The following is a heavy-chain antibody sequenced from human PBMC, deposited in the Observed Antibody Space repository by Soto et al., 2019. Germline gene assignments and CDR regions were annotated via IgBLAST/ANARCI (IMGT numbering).Heavy chain of an antibody. CDR1: GVSVSSYY. D-gene: IGHD1-26*01. CDR3: ARRYGGNFDY. V-gene: IGHV4-59*02. Sequence: SETLSLTCTVSGVSVSSYYWSWIRQPPGKGLEWIGYIYYSGSTNYNPSLKSRVTISVDTSKNQFSLKLSSVTAADTAVYYCARRYGGNFDYWGQGTLVTVSS. CDR2: IYYSGST. J-gene: IGHJ4*02.